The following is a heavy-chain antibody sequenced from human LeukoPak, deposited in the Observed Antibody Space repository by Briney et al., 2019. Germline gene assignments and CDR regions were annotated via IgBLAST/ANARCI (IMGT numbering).Heavy chain of an antibody. CDR1: GFTISSYW. CDR2: IKQDGSEK. Sequence: PGGSLRLSCVASGFTISSYWMSWVRQAPGKGLEWVANIKQDGSEKYYVDSVKGRFTISRDNAKNSLYLQMNSLRAEDTAVYYCARMSPPFSAWGQGVLVTVSS. J-gene: IGHJ5*02. V-gene: IGHV3-7*01. CDR3: ARMSPPFSA.